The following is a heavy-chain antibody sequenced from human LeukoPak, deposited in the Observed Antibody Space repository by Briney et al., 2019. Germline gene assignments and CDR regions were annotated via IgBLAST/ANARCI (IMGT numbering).Heavy chain of an antibody. CDR1: GFTFSSHW. CDR3: ARGRFIAGTTAYYFDY. D-gene: IGHD1-26*01. Sequence: GGSLRLSCVDSGFTFSSHWMSWVRQAPGKGLEWVANINQGEGEKYYVDSVKGRFAISRDNAKKSLFLQMNSLRAEDTAVYYCARGRFIAGTTAYYFDYWGQGTLVTVSS. CDR2: INQGEGEK. V-gene: IGHV3-7*03. J-gene: IGHJ4*02.